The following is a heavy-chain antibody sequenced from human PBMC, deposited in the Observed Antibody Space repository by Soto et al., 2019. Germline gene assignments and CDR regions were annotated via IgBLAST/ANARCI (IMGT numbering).Heavy chain of an antibody. CDR3: STLGEWGSYSGY. CDR1: GFTFSDAP. J-gene: IGHJ4*02. D-gene: IGHD3-16*01. V-gene: IGHV3-73*02. CDR2: IRSKVKDYAT. Sequence: EVQLVESGGGLVQPGGSLKLSCAGSGFTFSDAPVHWVRQASGKGLEWIGRIRSKVKDYATAYSESVKGRFTISRDDSKYTAHLQMNSLETDDSAMYYCSTLGEWGSYSGYWGQGTLVTVSS.